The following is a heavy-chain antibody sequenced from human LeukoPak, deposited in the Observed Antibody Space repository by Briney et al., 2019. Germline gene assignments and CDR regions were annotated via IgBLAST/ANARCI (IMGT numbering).Heavy chain of an antibody. J-gene: IGHJ4*02. Sequence: PGGSLRLSCAASGFTFGSYAMSWVRQAPGKGLEWVSAISGSGGSTYYADSVKGRFTISRDNSKNTLYLQMNSLRAEDTAVYYCAKDRGPMATSYFDYWGQGTLVTVSP. CDR2: ISGSGGST. V-gene: IGHV3-23*01. CDR1: GFTFGSYA. CDR3: AKDRGPMATSYFDY. D-gene: IGHD5-24*01.